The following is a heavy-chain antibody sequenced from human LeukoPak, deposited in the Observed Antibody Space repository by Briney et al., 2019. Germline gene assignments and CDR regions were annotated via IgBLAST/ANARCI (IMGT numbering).Heavy chain of an antibody. Sequence: GGSLRLSCAASGFTFSSYAMHWVRQAPGKGLEWVAVISYDGSNKHYADSVKGRFTISRDNSKNTLYLQMNSLRAEDTAVYYCARDSGYNLRGYFQHWGQGTLVTVSS. D-gene: IGHD6-25*01. J-gene: IGHJ1*01. CDR3: ARDSGYNLRGYFQH. CDR2: ISYDGSNK. V-gene: IGHV3-30*04. CDR1: GFTFSSYA.